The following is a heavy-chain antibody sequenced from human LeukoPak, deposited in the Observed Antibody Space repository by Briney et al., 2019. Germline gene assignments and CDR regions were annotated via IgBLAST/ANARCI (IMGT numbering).Heavy chain of an antibody. CDR1: GFAFTRLA. CDR3: ARRDYYDSSGYSPLFDY. CDR2: ISDSGSLT. Sequence: GGSLRLSCAASGFAFTRLAMGWVRQAPGKGLEWVSVISDSGSLTYYADSVKGRFTISRDNSKNTLYLQMNNLRVEDTAVYYCARRDYYDSSGYSPLFDYWGQGTLVTVSS. V-gene: IGHV3-23*01. J-gene: IGHJ4*02. D-gene: IGHD3-22*01.